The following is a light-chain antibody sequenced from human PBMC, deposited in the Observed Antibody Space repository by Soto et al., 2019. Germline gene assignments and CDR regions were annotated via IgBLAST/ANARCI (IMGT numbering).Light chain of an antibody. CDR2: KAS. J-gene: IGKJ1*01. CDR1: ESISIW. CDR3: QQYKSFST. V-gene: IGKV1-5*03. Sequence: IQMTQSTCPLSAAVGETVTITCRASESISIWLAWYQQKPGKAPNLLINKASSLQSEVPSRFSGSGSGTEFTLTITSLQPDDFGVYYCQQYKSFSTFGQGS.